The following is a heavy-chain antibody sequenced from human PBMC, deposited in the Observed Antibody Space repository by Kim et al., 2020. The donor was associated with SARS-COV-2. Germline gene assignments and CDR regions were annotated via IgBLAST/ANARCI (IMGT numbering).Heavy chain of an antibody. Sequence: GGSLRLSCAASGFTVSSNYMSWVRQAPGKGLEWVSVIYSCGSTYYADSVKGRFTISRDNSKNTLYLQMNSLRAEDTAVYYCARGRGSVGRTSCYARYYYYGMDVWGQGTTVTVSS. J-gene: IGHJ6*02. V-gene: IGHV3-66*03. D-gene: IGHD2-2*01. CDR2: IYSCGST. CDR3: ARGRGSVGRTSCYARYYYYGMDV. CDR1: GFTVSSNY.